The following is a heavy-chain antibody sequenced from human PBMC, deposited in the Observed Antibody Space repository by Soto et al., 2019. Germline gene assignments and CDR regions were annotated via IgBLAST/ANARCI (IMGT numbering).Heavy chain of an antibody. Sequence: QVQLVESGGGVVQPGRSLRLSCATSGFTLSSYAMHWVRQAPGKGLEWVAVISYDGSNKYYADSVKGRFTISRDNSKNTLYLQMNSLRAEDTAVYYCARDRAKYRSGWYDSFDYWGQGTLVTVSS. J-gene: IGHJ4*02. V-gene: IGHV3-30-3*01. CDR1: GFTLSSYA. CDR3: ARDRAKYRSGWYDSFDY. D-gene: IGHD6-19*01. CDR2: ISYDGSNK.